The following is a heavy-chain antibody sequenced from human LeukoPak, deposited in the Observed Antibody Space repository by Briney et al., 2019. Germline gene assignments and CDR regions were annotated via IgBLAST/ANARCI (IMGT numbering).Heavy chain of an antibody. Sequence: ASVKVSCKASGYTFTGYYMHWVRQAPGQGLEWMGRINPNGGGTNYAQKFQGRVTMTRDTSISTAYMELSRLRSDDTAVYYCARDPSSGWYGDYWGQGTLVTVSS. CDR1: GYTFTGYY. CDR2: INPNGGGT. CDR3: ARDPSSGWYGDY. V-gene: IGHV1-2*06. J-gene: IGHJ4*02. D-gene: IGHD6-19*01.